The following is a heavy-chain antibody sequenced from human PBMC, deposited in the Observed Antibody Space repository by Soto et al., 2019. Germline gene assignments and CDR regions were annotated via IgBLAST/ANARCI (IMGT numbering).Heavy chain of an antibody. D-gene: IGHD1-26*01. CDR2: ISGSGAGT. V-gene: IGHV3-23*01. Sequence: EVQLLESGGGLVQPERSLRLSCAPSGFTFSSYAMTWVRQAPGKGLEWVSGISGSGAGTFYADSVKGRFIISRDNSKNTLYRQMNSLRAEDTAVYYCAKDLVRSYYGAVYYGLDVWGKGTTVPVSS. CDR1: GFTFSSYA. J-gene: IGHJ6*04. CDR3: AKDLVRSYYGAVYYGLDV.